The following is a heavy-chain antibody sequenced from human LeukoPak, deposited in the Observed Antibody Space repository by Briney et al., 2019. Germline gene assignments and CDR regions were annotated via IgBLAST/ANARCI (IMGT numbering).Heavy chain of an antibody. V-gene: IGHV3-30*04. CDR3: ARDNVQQLVPFDY. CDR1: GFTFSSYA. Sequence: GGSLRLSGAASGFTFSSYAMHWVRQAPGKGLEWVAVISYDGSNKYYADSVKGRFTISRDNSKNTLYLQMNSLRAEDTAVYYCARDNVQQLVPFDYWGQGTLVTVSS. D-gene: IGHD6-6*01. J-gene: IGHJ4*02. CDR2: ISYDGSNK.